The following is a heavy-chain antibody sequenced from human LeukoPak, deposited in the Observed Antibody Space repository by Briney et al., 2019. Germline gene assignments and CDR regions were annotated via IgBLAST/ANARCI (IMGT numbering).Heavy chain of an antibody. J-gene: IGHJ6*03. CDR1: GFTFSSYA. Sequence: GGSLRLSCAASGFTFSSYAMSWVRQAPGKGLEWVSAISGSGGSTYYADSVKGRFTISRDNSKNTLYLQMNSLRAEDTAVYYCARGSVLRYFDRPYYYYFMDVWGKGTTVTVSS. D-gene: IGHD3-9*01. V-gene: IGHV3-23*01. CDR3: ARGSVLRYFDRPYYYYFMDV. CDR2: ISGSGGST.